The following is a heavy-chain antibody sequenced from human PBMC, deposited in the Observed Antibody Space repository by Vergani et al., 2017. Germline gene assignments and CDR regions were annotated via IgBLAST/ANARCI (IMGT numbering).Heavy chain of an antibody. Sequence: EVQLVTSAGGLVQPGGSLRLSCAASGVVFDEYALHWVRQSPGKGLEWVSGISWNRGKIAYADSVKGRFTISRDTAKKSLYLQMNNLRPEDTAFYYCVKDTGIQLWQHFESWGQGILVTVSS. J-gene: IGHJ4*02. V-gene: IGHV3-9*01. CDR2: ISWNRGKI. CDR1: GVVFDEYA. CDR3: VKDTGIQLWQHFES. D-gene: IGHD3-16*01.